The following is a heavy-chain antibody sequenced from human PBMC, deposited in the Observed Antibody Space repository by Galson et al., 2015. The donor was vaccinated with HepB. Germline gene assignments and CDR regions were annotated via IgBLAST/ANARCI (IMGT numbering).Heavy chain of an antibody. V-gene: IGHV5-10-1*01. CDR3: ARHGPPPGEYHQSLYYFDY. CDR2: IDPSDSYT. D-gene: IGHD3-16*01. J-gene: IGHJ4*02. CDR1: GYSFTSYW. Sequence: QSGAEVTKPGESLRISCKGSGYSFTSYWISWVRQMPGKGLEWMGRIDPSDSYTNYSPSFQGHVTISADKSISTAYLQWSSLKASDTAMYYCARHGPPPGEYHQSLYYFDYWGQETLVTVSS.